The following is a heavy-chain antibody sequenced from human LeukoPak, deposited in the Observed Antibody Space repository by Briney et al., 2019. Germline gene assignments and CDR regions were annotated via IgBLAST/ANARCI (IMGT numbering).Heavy chain of an antibody. CDR2: ISAYNGNT. CDR3: AREYGSSWALDAFDI. CDR1: GYTFTSYG. V-gene: IGHV1-18*01. D-gene: IGHD6-13*01. Sequence: GASVKVSCKASGYTFTSYGISWVRQAPGQGLEWMGWISAYNGNTNYTQKLQGRVTMTTDTSTSTAYMELRSLRSDDTAVYYCAREYGSSWALDAFDIWGQGTMVTVSS. J-gene: IGHJ3*02.